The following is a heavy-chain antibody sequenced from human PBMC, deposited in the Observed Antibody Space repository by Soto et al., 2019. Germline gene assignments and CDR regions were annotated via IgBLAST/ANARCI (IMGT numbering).Heavy chain of an antibody. D-gene: IGHD2-15*01. V-gene: IGHV3-33*01. Sequence: QVQLVESGGGVVQPGRSLRLSCAASGFTLSSYGMHWVRQAPGKGLEWVAVIWYDGSNKYYADSVKGRFTISRDNSKNTLYLQMNSLRAEDTAVYYCARDCSGGSCYSHAFDIWCQGTMVTVSS. CDR2: IWYDGSNK. CDR3: ARDCSGGSCYSHAFDI. CDR1: GFTLSSYG. J-gene: IGHJ3*02.